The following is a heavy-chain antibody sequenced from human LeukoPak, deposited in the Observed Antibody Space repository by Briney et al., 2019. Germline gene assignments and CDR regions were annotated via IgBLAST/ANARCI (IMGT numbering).Heavy chain of an antibody. Sequence: SETLPLTCAVYGGPLSAYYWSWIPQPPAKGLEGVGEINHSGSTNYNPSLKSRVTISVDPSKNQFSLKLSSVTAADTGVYYCARYGKGRWLTSTRPFWYFDLWGRGTLVTVSS. J-gene: IGHJ2*01. D-gene: IGHD5-24*01. CDR1: GGPLSAYY. CDR2: INHSGST. V-gene: IGHV4-34*01. CDR3: ARYGKGRWLTSTRPFWYFDL.